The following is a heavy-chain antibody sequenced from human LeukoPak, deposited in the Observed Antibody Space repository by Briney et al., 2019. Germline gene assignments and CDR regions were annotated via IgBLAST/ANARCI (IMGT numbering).Heavy chain of an antibody. D-gene: IGHD2-21*02. CDR2: IYYSGST. V-gene: IGHV4-59*08. CDR3: ARLQVHCGGDCYTRWFDP. Sequence: PSETLSLTCTVSGGSVSSYYWSWIRQPPGKGLEWIACIYYSGSTKYNPSLKSRVTISLDRSKNQFSLKLRSVTAADTAVYYCARLQVHCGGDCYTRWFDPWGQGTLVTVSS. CDR1: GGSVSSYY. J-gene: IGHJ5*02.